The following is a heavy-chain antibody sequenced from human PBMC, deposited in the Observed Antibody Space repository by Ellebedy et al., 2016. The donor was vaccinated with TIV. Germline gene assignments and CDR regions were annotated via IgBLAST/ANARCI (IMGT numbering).Heavy chain of an antibody. CDR1: GGSISSGSYY. D-gene: IGHD1-20*01. J-gene: IGHJ6*02. Sequence: SETLSLTXTISGGSISSGSYYWGWIRQPPGKGLEWIGNIYYSGNTYYNPSLKSRVTISVDTSKNQFSLKLSSVTAADTAVYYCARVYVTGANYYYYGMDVWGQGTTVTVSS. V-gene: IGHV4-39*07. CDR3: ARVYVTGANYYYYGMDV. CDR2: IYYSGNT.